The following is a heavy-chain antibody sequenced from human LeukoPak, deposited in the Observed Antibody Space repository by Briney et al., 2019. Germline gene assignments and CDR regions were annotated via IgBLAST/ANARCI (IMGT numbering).Heavy chain of an antibody. J-gene: IGHJ1*01. V-gene: IGHV1-18*01. CDR1: GYTFPSYG. CDR2: ISAYNGNP. D-gene: IGHD3-22*01. Sequence: ASVKVSCKASGYTFPSYGISWVRQAPGQGLEWMGWISAYNGNPNYAQKVQGRVTMTTDTSTSTAYMELRSLRSEDTAVYYCARGPNYYDSSGSQYFQHWGQGTLVTVSS. CDR3: ARGPNYYDSSGSQYFQH.